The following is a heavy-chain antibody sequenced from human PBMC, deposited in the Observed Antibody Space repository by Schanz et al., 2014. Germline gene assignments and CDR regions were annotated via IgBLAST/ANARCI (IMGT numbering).Heavy chain of an antibody. CDR3: ARAITFVALDS. Sequence: QVQLVQSGAEVKKPGASVKVSCKASGYTFTGYYMHWVRQAPGQGLEWMGWMDPKSGATNYAQKFRGRVTMTGDTSIRTAYIEVNRLRSDDTAVYYCARAITFVALDSWGQGTLVTVSS. CDR1: GYTFTGYY. D-gene: IGHD3-3*02. J-gene: IGHJ4*02. V-gene: IGHV1-2*02. CDR2: MDPKSGAT.